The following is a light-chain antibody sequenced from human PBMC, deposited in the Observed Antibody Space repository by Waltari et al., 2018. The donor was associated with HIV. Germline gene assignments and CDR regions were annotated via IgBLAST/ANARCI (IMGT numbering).Light chain of an antibody. CDR3: QQYNDWPRGP. CDR1: QSGSSD. V-gene: IGKV3-15*01. J-gene: IGKJ2*01. CDR2: RAS. Sequence: EIVLTQSPATLSGSPGERANLPRRASQSGSSDLAWYQQKPAQATRPLIDRASTRTSGMPARFSGSGSGTEFTLTISSLQSEDFAVYDCQQYNDWPRGPFGQGTRRESK.